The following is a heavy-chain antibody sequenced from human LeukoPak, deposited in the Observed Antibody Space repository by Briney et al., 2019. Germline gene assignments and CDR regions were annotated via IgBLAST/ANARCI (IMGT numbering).Heavy chain of an antibody. V-gene: IGHV1-18*01. CDR1: GYIFSNYG. J-gene: IGHJ4*02. CDR2: ISAYNGNT. CDR3: ARARPDVQLWFYDY. D-gene: IGHD5-18*01. Sequence: ASVKVSCKTSGYIFSNYGITWVRQAPGQGLEWMAWISAYNGNTDSIQKVQGRITMTTDTSTSTAYMELRSLRSDDTAVYYCARARPDVQLWFYDYWGQGTLVTVSS.